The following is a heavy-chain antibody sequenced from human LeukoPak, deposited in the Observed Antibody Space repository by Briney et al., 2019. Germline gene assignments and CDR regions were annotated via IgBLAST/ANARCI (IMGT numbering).Heavy chain of an antibody. J-gene: IGHJ4*02. V-gene: IGHV3-74*01. CDR3: ATDRSSIAVRPH. D-gene: IGHD6-6*01. CDR1: GFTFSSYW. CDR2: INTDGSST. Sequence: GGSLRLSCAASGFTFSSYWMHWVRHAPGKGLVWVSRINTDGSSTNYADSVKGRFTISRDNAKNTLYLQMNSLRAEDTAVYYCATDRSSIAVRPHWGQGTLVTVSS.